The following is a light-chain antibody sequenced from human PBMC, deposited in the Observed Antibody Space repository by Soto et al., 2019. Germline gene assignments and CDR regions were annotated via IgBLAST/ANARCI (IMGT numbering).Light chain of an antibody. CDR2: LGS. CDR1: QSLLHSNGYNY. V-gene: IGKV2-28*01. CDR3: MQALQTPPT. Sequence: DIVMTQSPLSLPVTPGEPASISCRSSQSLLHSNGYNYLDWYLQKPGQSPQLLIYLGSNRASGVPDRFSGSGSGTDFTLKISRVEAEDFGVYYCMQALQTPPTFGQGTKVEIK. J-gene: IGKJ1*01.